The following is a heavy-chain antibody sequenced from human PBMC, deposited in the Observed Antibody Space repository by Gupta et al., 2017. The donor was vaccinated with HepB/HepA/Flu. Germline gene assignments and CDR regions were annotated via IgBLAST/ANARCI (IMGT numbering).Heavy chain of an antibody. CDR1: GFTFDDYA. Sequence: EVQLVESGGGLVQPGRSLRLSCAASGFTFDDYAMHWVWQAPGKGLEWVSGISWNSGSIGYADAVKGRFTISRDNAKKSMYLQMKSLRAEDTALYYCAKVLAAAYDAFDIWGQGTMVTVSS. CDR2: ISWNSGSI. J-gene: IGHJ3*02. CDR3: AKVLAAAYDAFDI. V-gene: IGHV3-9*01. D-gene: IGHD6-13*01.